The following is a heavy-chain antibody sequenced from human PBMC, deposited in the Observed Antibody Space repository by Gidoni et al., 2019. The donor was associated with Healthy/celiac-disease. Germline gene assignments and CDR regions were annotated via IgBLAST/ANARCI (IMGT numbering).Heavy chain of an antibody. Sequence: QVQLVQSGAEVKTPGASVKVSCQASGYTFTGYSIPWVRQAPGQGLAWMGWSNPNSGGTNDAQKFQGRVTMTRDTSISTAYMELSRLRSDDTAVYYCARGAYCGGDCSGRGHDAFDIWGQGTMVTVSS. CDR2: SNPNSGGT. CDR3: ARGAYCGGDCSGRGHDAFDI. J-gene: IGHJ3*02. CDR1: GYTFTGYS. D-gene: IGHD2-21*01. V-gene: IGHV1-2*02.